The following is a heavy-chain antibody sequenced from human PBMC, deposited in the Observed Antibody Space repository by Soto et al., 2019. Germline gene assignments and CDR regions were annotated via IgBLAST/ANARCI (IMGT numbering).Heavy chain of an antibody. J-gene: IGHJ6*02. Sequence: PSETLSLTCAVYGGSFSGYYWSLLRQPPGKGLEWIGEINHSGSTNYNPSLKSRVTISVDTSKNQFSLKLSSVTAADTAVYYCAKDLYSYGFGYYYGMDVWGQGTTVTVSS. CDR1: GGSFSGYY. CDR2: INHSGST. D-gene: IGHD5-18*01. V-gene: IGHV4-34*01. CDR3: AKDLYSYGFGYYYGMDV.